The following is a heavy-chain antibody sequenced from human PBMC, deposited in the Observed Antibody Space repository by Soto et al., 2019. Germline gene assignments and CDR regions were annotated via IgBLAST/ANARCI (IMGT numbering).Heavy chain of an antibody. CDR1: GGSISSGGYY. CDR3: ARCYDFWSGYPQLDYGMDV. Sequence: SETLSLTCTVSGGSISSGGYYWSWIRRHPGKGLEWIGYIYYSGSTYYNPSLKSRITMSVDTSKNQFSLKLSSVTAADTAVYYCARCYDFWSGYPQLDYGMDVWGQGTTVTVSS. CDR2: IYYSGST. V-gene: IGHV4-31*03. D-gene: IGHD3-3*01. J-gene: IGHJ6*02.